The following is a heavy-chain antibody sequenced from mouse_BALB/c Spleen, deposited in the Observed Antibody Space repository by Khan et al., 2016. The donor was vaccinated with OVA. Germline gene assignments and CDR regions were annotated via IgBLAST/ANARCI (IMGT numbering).Heavy chain of an antibody. CDR3: ARRTTGYAMDY. CDR2: INPRSGYT. Sequence: QVQLKQSGAELARPGASVKISCEASGYTFTSNTMHWVKQRPGQGLEWIGYINPRSGYTNYNQKFKDKATLTADKSSSTAYMQLSSLTSEDSAVYYCARRTTGYAMDYWGQGTSVIVSS. V-gene: IGHV1-4*01. CDR1: GYTFTSNT. J-gene: IGHJ4*01. D-gene: IGHD2-14*01.